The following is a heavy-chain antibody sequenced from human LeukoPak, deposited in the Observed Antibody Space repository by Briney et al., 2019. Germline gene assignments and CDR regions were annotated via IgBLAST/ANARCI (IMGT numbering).Heavy chain of an antibody. CDR2: ISGSGGST. V-gene: IGHV3-23*01. D-gene: IGHD4-17*01. J-gene: IGHJ6*02. CDR1: GFTFSSYA. Sequence: PGGSLRLSCAASGFTFSSYAMSWVRQAPGKGLEWVSTISGSGGSTYYADSVKGRFTISRDNSKNTLYLQMNSLRAEDTAVYYCAKKLTTRYYYGMDVWGQGTTVTVSS. CDR3: AKKLTTRYYYGMDV.